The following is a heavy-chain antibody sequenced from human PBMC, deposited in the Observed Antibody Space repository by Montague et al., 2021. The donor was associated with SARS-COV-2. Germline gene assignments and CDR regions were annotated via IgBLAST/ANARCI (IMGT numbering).Heavy chain of an antibody. Sequence: SETLSLTCAVYGGSFSDYFWTWIRQPPGKGLEWMGEINQRGTSNYNPSLKTRVSISDDTSKNQFSLYLCTVTAADTAVYYCARGRQHFNMIVVVMTGGEYYFDYWGQGTLVTVSS. D-gene: IGHD3-22*01. V-gene: IGHV4-34*01. CDR2: INQRGTS. CDR3: ARGRQHFNMIVVVMTGGEYYFDY. CDR1: GGSFSDYF. J-gene: IGHJ4*02.